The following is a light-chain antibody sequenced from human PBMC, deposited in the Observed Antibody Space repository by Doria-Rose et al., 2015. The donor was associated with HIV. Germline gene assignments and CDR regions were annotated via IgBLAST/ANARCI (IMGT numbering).Light chain of an antibody. CDR2: AAS. V-gene: IGKV1-39*01. CDR3: QQTYSSPPWT. J-gene: IGKJ1*01. CDR1: QTVSTY. Sequence: DRVTITCRASQTVSTYLNWFQQEPGKAPKLLIYAASRLQSGVPSRFSGSGSGTDFTLTISGLQPGDFATYYCQQTYSSPPWTVAQATEVE.